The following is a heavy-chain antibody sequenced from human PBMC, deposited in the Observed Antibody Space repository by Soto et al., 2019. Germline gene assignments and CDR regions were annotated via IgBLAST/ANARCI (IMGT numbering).Heavy chain of an antibody. CDR1: GFTFSSYA. V-gene: IGHV3-23*01. Sequence: GSLRLSCAASGFTFSSYAMSWVRQAPGKGLEWVSAISGSGGSTYYADSVKGRFTISRDNSKNTLYLQMNSLRAEDTAVYYCAKSYCSSTSCYPDYWGHGTLVTVSS. CDR2: ISGSGGST. J-gene: IGHJ4*01. D-gene: IGHD2-2*01. CDR3: AKSYCSSTSCYPDY.